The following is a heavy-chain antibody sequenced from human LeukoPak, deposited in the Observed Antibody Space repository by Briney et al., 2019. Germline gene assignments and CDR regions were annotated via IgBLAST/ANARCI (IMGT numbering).Heavy chain of an antibody. V-gene: IGHV3-7*01. J-gene: IGHJ4*02. CDR3: ARATPYYGSGSYHLPGLIDY. CDR2: IKQDGSEK. D-gene: IGHD3-10*01. Sequence: GGSLRLSCAASGFTFSSYWMSWVRQAPGKGLEWVANIKQDGSEKYYVDSVKGRFTISRDNAKNSLYLQMNSLRAEDTAVYYCARATPYYGSGSYHLPGLIDYWGQGTLVTVSS. CDR1: GFTFSSYW.